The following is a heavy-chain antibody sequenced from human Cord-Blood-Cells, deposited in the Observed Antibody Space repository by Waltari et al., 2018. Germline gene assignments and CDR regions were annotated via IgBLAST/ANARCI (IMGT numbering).Heavy chain of an antibody. Sequence: QVQLVQSGAEVKKPGASVKVSCKASGYTFTSNYMHRVRQDPGQGLEWMGIINPSGGSTSYAQKFQGRVTMTRDTSTSTVYMELSSLRSEDTAVYYCARDSSPYYYGSGSYSDWFDPWGQGTLVTVSS. J-gene: IGHJ5*02. CDR1: GYTFTSNY. V-gene: IGHV1-46*01. CDR2: INPSGGST. CDR3: ARDSSPYYYGSGSYSDWFDP. D-gene: IGHD3-10*01.